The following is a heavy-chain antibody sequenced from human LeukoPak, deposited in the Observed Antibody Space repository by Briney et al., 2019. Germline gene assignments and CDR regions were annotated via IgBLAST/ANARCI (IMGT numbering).Heavy chain of an antibody. CDR1: GFTFSSYW. Sequence: GGSLRLSCAASGFTFSSYWMHWVRHAPGKGLVWVSRINSDGSSTSYADSVKGRFTISRDNAKNTLYLQMNSLRAEDTAVYYCARKVTTEWLDIFDAFDIWGQGTMVTVSS. CDR3: ARKVTTEWLDIFDAFDI. V-gene: IGHV3-74*01. J-gene: IGHJ3*02. CDR2: INSDGSST. D-gene: IGHD6-19*01.